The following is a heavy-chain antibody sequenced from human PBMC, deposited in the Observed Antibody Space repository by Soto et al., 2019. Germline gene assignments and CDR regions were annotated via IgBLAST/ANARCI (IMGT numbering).Heavy chain of an antibody. CDR3: ARAAVGATTFYYYYGMDV. V-gene: IGHV4-30-2*01. CDR1: GGSISSGGYS. CDR2: IYHSGST. J-gene: IGHJ6*02. Sequence: SETLSLTCSVSGGSISSGGYSWSWIRQPPGKGLEWIGYIYHSGSTYYNPSLKSRVTISVDRSKNQFSLKLSSVTAADTAVYYCARAAVGATTFYYYYGMDVWGQGTTVTVSS. D-gene: IGHD1-26*01.